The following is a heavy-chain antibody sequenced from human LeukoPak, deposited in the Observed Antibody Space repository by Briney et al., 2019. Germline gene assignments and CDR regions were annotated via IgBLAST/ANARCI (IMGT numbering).Heavy chain of an antibody. V-gene: IGHV3-30-3*01. Sequence: GGSLRLSCAASGFTFSSYAMHWVRQAPGKGLEWVAVISYDGSNKYYADSVKGRFTISRDNSKNTLYLQMNSLRAEDTAVYYCANQLAQALSSDDYWGQGTLVAVSS. CDR2: ISYDGSNK. D-gene: IGHD1-1*01. CDR1: GFTFSSYA. J-gene: IGHJ4*02. CDR3: ANQLAQALSSDDY.